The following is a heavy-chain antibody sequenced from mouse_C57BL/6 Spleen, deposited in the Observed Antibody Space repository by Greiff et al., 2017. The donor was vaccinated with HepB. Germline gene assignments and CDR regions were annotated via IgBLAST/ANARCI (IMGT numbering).Heavy chain of an antibody. V-gene: IGHV1-55*01. CDR1: GYTFTSYW. Sequence: QVQLKQPGAELVKPGASVKMSCKASGYTFTSYWITWVKQRPGQGLEWIGDIYPGSGSTNYNEKFKSKATLTVDTSSSTAYMQLSSLTSEDSAVYYCARDYGSSYERYFDVWGTGTTVTVSS. CDR2: IYPGSGST. CDR3: ARDYGSSYERYFDV. J-gene: IGHJ1*03. D-gene: IGHD1-1*01.